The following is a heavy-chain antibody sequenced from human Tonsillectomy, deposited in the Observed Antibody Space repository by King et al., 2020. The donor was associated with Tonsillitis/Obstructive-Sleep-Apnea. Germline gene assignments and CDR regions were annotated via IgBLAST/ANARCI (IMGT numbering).Heavy chain of an antibody. CDR2: ISGSGGSA. Sequence: VQLVESGGGLVQSGGSLRLSCAASGFTFSSYAMSWVRQAPGKGLEWVSGISGSGGSAYYEDSVKGRFTISRDNSKNTLYLQMNSLRAEDTAVYYCAKSVSHCSSISCYSGYDYWGQGTLVTVSS. V-gene: IGHV3-23*04. D-gene: IGHD2-2*02. CDR3: AKSVSHCSSISCYSGYDY. J-gene: IGHJ4*02. CDR1: GFTFSSYA.